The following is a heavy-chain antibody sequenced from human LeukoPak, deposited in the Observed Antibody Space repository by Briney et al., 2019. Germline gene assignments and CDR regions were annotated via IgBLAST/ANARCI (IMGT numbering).Heavy chain of an antibody. J-gene: IGHJ4*02. Sequence: SETLSLTCTVSGGSISSGSYYWSWIRQPAGKGLEWIGRIYTSGSTNYNPSLKSRVTISVDTSKNQFSLKLSSVTAADTAVYYCARDSPPGSRSSWHPTLDYWGQGTLVTVSS. D-gene: IGHD6-13*01. V-gene: IGHV4-61*02. CDR1: GGSISSGSYY. CDR2: IYTSGST. CDR3: ARDSPPGSRSSWHPTLDY.